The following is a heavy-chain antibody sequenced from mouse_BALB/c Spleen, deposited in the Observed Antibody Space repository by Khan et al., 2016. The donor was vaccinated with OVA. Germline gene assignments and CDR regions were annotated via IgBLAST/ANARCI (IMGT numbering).Heavy chain of an antibody. CDR1: GYSFRNFG. CDR3: ASPRDFSYTLTY. D-gene: IGHD2-12*01. Sequence: QIQLVQSGPELKKPGETVKISCKASGYSFRNFGMNWVKEAPGKGLEWMGWINTYTGEPTYADDFKGRFSFSLETSDNTAYLQISNLTTEDTATFCCASPRDFSYTLTYWGQGTSVTVSS. V-gene: IGHV9-3-1*01. CDR2: INTYTGEP. J-gene: IGHJ4*01.